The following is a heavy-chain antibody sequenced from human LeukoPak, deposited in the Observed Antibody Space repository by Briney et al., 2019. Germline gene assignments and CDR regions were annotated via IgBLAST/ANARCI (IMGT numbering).Heavy chain of an antibody. D-gene: IGHD3-22*01. Sequence: SETLSLTCTVSGGSINSYYWTWIRQPPGKGLEWIGNIYNSGNTNYNPSLKSRVTISVDTSKNQFSLKLSSVTAADTAVYYCARGLYYYDSSAYYGRFDYWGQGTLVTVSS. V-gene: IGHV4-59*12. CDR2: IYNSGNT. J-gene: IGHJ4*02. CDR1: GGSINSYY. CDR3: ARGLYYYDSSAYYGRFDY.